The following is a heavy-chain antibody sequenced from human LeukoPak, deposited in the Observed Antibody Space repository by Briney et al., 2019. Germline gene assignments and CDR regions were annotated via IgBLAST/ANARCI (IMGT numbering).Heavy chain of an antibody. V-gene: IGHV3-48*01. CDR3: ARDPIVTTIQRFDY. Sequence: GGSLRLSCTAAGFTFSSYSMSRGRQAPGEGLEWGSYISSSITTTYYADSVKGRFTISRDNAENSLFLQMNSLRAEDTAVYYCARDPIVTTIQRFDYWGRGTLVTVSS. CDR2: ISSSITTT. J-gene: IGHJ4*02. CDR1: GFTFSSYS. D-gene: IGHD5-12*01.